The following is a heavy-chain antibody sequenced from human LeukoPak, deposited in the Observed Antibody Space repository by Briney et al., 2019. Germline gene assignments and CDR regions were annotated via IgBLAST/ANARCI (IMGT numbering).Heavy chain of an antibody. Sequence: GESLKISCKGSGYSFTSYWFGWVRQMPGKGLGWLGIIYPGESDTRYSPSFQGQVTISADKSISTAYLQWSSLKASDTAMYYCVGYCSGGSCLGDAFDIWGQGTMVTVSS. CDR3: VGYCSGGSCLGDAFDI. V-gene: IGHV5-51*01. D-gene: IGHD2-15*01. CDR2: IYPGESDT. CDR1: GYSFTSYW. J-gene: IGHJ3*02.